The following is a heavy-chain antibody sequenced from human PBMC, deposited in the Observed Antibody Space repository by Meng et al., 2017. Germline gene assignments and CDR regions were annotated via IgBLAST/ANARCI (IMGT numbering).Heavy chain of an antibody. V-gene: IGHV7-4-1*02. CDR1: GYTFTSYA. Sequence: VRAVPLWFEVKKLGSSVKGSCKASGYTFTSYAMNWVRQAPGQGLEWMGWINTNTGNPTYAQGFTGRFVFSLDTSVSTACLQISSLKAEDTAVYYCARGGAASSFDYWGQGTLVTVSS. J-gene: IGHJ4*02. CDR3: ARGGAASSFDY. D-gene: IGHD1-26*01. CDR2: INTNTGNP.